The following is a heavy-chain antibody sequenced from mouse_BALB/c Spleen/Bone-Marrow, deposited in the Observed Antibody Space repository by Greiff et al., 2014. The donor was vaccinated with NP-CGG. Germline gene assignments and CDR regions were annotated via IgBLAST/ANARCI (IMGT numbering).Heavy chain of an antibody. D-gene: IGHD2-1*01. J-gene: IGHJ4*01. CDR1: GYTFTSYY. V-gene: IGHV1S56*01. CDR2: IYPGNVNT. CDR3: ARWGNYGDYAMDY. Sequence: QVQLKEFGPELVKPGASVRISCKASGYTFTSYYILWVKQRPGQGLEWIGWIYPGNVNTKYNEKFKGKATLTADKSSSTAYMQLSSLTSEDSAVYFCARWGNYGDYAMDYWGQGTSVTVSS.